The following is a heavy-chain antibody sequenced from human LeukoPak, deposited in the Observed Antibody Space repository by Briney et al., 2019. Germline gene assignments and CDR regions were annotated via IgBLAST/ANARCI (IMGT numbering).Heavy chain of an antibody. J-gene: IGHJ4*02. Sequence: PGGSLRLSCAASGFTFSSYGMHWVRQAPGKGLEWVSVIFGDGNTYYADSVKGRFTISRDNSKNTLYLQMNSLRTEDTAVYYCARMLGIWYYFDYWGQGTLVTVSS. CDR3: ARMLGIWYYFDY. V-gene: IGHV3-66*01. CDR1: GFTFSSYG. CDR2: IFGDGNT. D-gene: IGHD6-13*01.